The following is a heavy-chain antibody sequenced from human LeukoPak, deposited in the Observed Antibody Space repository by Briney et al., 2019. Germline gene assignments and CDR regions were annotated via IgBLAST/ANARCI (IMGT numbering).Heavy chain of an antibody. CDR3: ARVGGYSTNFAY. CDR1: VGSISSSSYY. J-gene: IGHJ4*02. Sequence: SETLSLTCTVSVGSISSSSYYWGWIRQPPGKGLEWIGSIYYSGSTYYNPSLKSRVTISVDTSKNHFSLKLSSVTAADTDVYYCARVGGYSTNFAYWGQGTLVTVSS. V-gene: IGHV4-39*07. CDR2: IYYSGST. D-gene: IGHD3-22*01.